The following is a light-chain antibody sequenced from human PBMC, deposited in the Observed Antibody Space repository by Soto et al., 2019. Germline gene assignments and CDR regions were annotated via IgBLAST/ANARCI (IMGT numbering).Light chain of an antibody. CDR1: QSVLYSSNNKNY. CDR2: WAS. Sequence: DIVMTQSPDSLAVSLGERATINCKSSQSVLYSSNNKNYLAWYQQKPGQPPKMLIYWASTRESGVPERFSGSGSGTDFTLTISSPQAEDVAVYYCQQYYSSPTFGQGTKLDIK. CDR3: QQYYSSPT. J-gene: IGKJ1*01. V-gene: IGKV4-1*01.